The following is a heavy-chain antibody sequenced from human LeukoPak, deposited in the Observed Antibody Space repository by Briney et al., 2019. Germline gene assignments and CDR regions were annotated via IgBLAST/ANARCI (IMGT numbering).Heavy chain of an antibody. J-gene: IGHJ4*02. D-gene: IGHD4-17*01. V-gene: IGHV3-66*01. CDR1: GITVSGNY. CDR2: IHSSGTT. CDR3: ARVPTVTTIYDS. Sequence: GGSLRLSCTVSGITVSGNYMSWVRQAPGKGLEWVSIIHSSGTTFYADSVKGRFTISRDNSNNALYLQMNSLRAEDTAIYYCARVPTVTTIYDSWGQGTLVTVSS.